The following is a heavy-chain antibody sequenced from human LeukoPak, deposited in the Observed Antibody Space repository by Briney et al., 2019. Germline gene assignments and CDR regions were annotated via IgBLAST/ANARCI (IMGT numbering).Heavy chain of an antibody. J-gene: IGHJ4*02. D-gene: IGHD5-12*01. V-gene: IGHV5-51*01. CDR2: IYPGDSDT. Sequence: GESLKISCKGSGYSFTKFWIGWVRQMPGKGLEWMGIIYPGDSDTRYSPSFQGQVTISADKSISTAYLQWSSLKASDTAMYYCATGGYSGYDQYYFDYWGQGTLVTVSS. CDR3: ATGGYSGYDQYYFDY. CDR1: GYSFTKFW.